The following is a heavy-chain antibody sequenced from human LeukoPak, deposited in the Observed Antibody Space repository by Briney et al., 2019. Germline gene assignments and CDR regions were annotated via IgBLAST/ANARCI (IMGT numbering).Heavy chain of an antibody. D-gene: IGHD4-17*01. CDR1: GYSFTGYY. CDR3: ARASDYGDFDY. J-gene: IGHJ4*02. CDR2: INPNSGGT. Sequence: ASVKVSCKASGYSFTGYYMHWVRQAPGQGLEWMGRINPNSGGTNYAQKFQGRVTMTRDTSISTAYMELSRLRSDDTAVYYSARASDYGDFDYWGQGTLVTVSS. V-gene: IGHV1-2*06.